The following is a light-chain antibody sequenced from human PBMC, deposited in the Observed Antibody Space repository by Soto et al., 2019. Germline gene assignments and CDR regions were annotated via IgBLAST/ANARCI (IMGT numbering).Light chain of an antibody. Sequence: QSVLTQPPSASGTPGQRVTISCSGSRSNIGSNTVNWYQQLPGTAPKLLIYSNNQRPSGVPDRFSGSKSGTSASLAISGLQSEDEADYYCAAWDDSLDGVVFGGGTKVTV. CDR2: SNN. J-gene: IGLJ2*01. CDR1: RSNIGSNT. V-gene: IGLV1-44*01. CDR3: AAWDDSLDGVV.